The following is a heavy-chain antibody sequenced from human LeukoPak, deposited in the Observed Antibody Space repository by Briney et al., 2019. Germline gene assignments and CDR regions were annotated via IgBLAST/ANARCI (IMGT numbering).Heavy chain of an antibody. Sequence: GASVKVSCKASGYTFTGYYMHWVRQAPGQGPEWMGWINPNSGGTNYAQEFQGRVTMTRDTSISTAYMELSSLKASDTAIYYCARHGRNFVVVPPSNPLEYWGQGSLVTVSS. CDR2: INPNSGGT. CDR3: ARHGRNFVVVPPSNPLEY. J-gene: IGHJ4*02. D-gene: IGHD1-26*01. V-gene: IGHV1-2*02. CDR1: GYTFTGYY.